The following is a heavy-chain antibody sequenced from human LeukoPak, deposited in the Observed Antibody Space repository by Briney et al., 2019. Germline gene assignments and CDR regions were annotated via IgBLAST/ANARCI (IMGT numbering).Heavy chain of an antibody. CDR1: GYTFTSYD. D-gene: IGHD2-21*02. Sequence: AASVKVSCKASGYTFTSYDINWVRQATGQGLEWMGWMNPNSGNTGYAQEFQGRVTMTRNTSISTAYMELSSLRSEDTAVYYCARAYCGGDCSYHYYYGMDVWGQGTTVTVSS. CDR3: ARAYCGGDCSYHYYYGMDV. CDR2: MNPNSGNT. V-gene: IGHV1-8*01. J-gene: IGHJ6*02.